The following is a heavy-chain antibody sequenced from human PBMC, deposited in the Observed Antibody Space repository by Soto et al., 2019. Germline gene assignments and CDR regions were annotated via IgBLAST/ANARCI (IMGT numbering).Heavy chain of an antibody. J-gene: IGHJ6*02. D-gene: IGHD3-3*01. CDR2: IGTAGDT. V-gene: IGHV3-13*01. CDR1: GFTFSSYD. Sequence: PGGSLRLSCAASGFTFSSYDMHWVRQATGKGLEWVTAIGTAGDTYYPGSVKGRFTISRENAKNSLYLQMNSLRAEDTAVYYCARNPSILEWSNYYGMDVWGQGTTVTVSS. CDR3: ARNPSILEWSNYYGMDV.